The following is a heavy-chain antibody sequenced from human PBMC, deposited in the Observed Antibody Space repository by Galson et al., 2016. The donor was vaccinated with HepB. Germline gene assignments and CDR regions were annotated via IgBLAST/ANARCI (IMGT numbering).Heavy chain of an antibody. J-gene: IGHJ4*02. Sequence: SLRLSCAASGFTFSDYDMHWVRQAPGKGLEWVAVIWYGGSNYNHADSVKGRFSISRDNSKNTLYLQMNSLRAEDTAVYYCASGGGSADCPDYWGQGTLVTVSS. CDR3: ASGGGSADCPDY. CDR2: IWYGGSNY. D-gene: IGHD2-21*01. V-gene: IGHV3-33*01. CDR1: GFTFSDYD.